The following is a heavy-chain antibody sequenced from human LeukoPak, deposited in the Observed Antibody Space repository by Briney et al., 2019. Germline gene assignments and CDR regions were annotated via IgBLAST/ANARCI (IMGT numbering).Heavy chain of an antibody. J-gene: IGHJ4*02. D-gene: IGHD6-19*01. CDR1: GFTFSSYG. CDR2: IWYDGSNK. V-gene: IGHV3-33*01. CDR3: AREYSSGWIDY. Sequence: GGSLRLSCAASGFTFSSYGMHWVRQAPGKGLEWVAVIWYDGSNKYYADSVKGRFTISRDNSKNTLYLQMNSLRAEDAAVYYCAREYSSGWIDYWGQGTLVTVSS.